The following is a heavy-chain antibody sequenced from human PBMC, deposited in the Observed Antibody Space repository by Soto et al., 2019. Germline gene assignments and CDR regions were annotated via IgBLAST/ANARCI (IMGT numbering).Heavy chain of an antibody. J-gene: IGHJ4*01. Sequence: QITLKASGHTLVKPTQTLTLTCTFSGFSLSTSGVGVGWIRQPPGKGLEWLALIYWDDDKRYSPSLKSRLTSTKEASKHLVVLTTTNTDPVHTATYYGAHSVAASNSGDYEPIHGFDYWGHGTPVTVSS. CDR1: GFSLSTSGVG. D-gene: IGHD4-17*01. CDR3: AHSVAASNSGDYEPIHGFDY. V-gene: IGHV2-5*02. CDR2: IYWDDDK.